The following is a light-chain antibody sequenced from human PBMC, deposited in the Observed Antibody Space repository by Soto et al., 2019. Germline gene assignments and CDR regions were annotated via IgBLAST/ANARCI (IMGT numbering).Light chain of an antibody. CDR1: SSNIGSNT. CDR2: SNN. CDR3: AAWDDSLNDYV. J-gene: IGLJ1*01. V-gene: IGLV1-44*01. Sequence: QLVLTQPPSASGTPGQRVTISCSGSSSNIGSNTVNWYQQLPGTAPKLLIYSNNQRPSGVPDRFSVSKSGTSASLAISGLQSEDEADYYCAAWDDSLNDYVFGTGTKLTVL.